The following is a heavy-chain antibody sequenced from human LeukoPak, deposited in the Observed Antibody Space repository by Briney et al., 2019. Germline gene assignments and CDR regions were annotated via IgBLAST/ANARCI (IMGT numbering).Heavy chain of an antibody. V-gene: IGHV1-69*01. CDR2: IIPIFGTA. CDR3: AREDRSYPDAFDI. Sequence: GSSVTVSCTASGGTFSSYAISWVRQAPGQGLEWMGGIIPIFGTANYAQKFQGRVTITADESTSTAYMELSSLRSEDTAVYYCAREDRSYPDAFDIWGQGTMVTVSS. CDR1: GGTFSSYA. J-gene: IGHJ3*02.